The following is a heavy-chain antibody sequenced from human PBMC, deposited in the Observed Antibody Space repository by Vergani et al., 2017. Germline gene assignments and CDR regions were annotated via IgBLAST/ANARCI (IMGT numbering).Heavy chain of an antibody. CDR2: INPSGGST. D-gene: IGHD3-10*01. CDR3: AGEFLYYGSGRPFDY. CDR1: GYTFTSYY. V-gene: IGHV1-46*01. Sequence: QVQLVQSGAEVKTPGASVKVSCKASGYTFTSYYMHWVRQAPGQGLEWMGIINPSGGSTSYAQKFQGRVTMTRDTSTSTVYMELSSLRSEDTAVYYCAGEFLYYGSGRPFDYWGQGTLVTVSS. J-gene: IGHJ4*02.